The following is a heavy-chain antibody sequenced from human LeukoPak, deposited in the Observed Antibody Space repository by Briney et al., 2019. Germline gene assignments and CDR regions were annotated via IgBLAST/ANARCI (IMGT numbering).Heavy chain of an antibody. V-gene: IGHV1-69*13. J-gene: IGHJ3*02. Sequence: SVKVSCKASGGTFSSYAISWVRQAPGQGLEWMGGIIPIFGTANYAQKFQGRVTITADESTSTAYMKLSSLRSEDTAVYYCARSLGGDAFDIWGQGTMVTVSS. CDR1: GGTFSSYA. D-gene: IGHD3-3*01. CDR2: IIPIFGTA. CDR3: ARSLGGDAFDI.